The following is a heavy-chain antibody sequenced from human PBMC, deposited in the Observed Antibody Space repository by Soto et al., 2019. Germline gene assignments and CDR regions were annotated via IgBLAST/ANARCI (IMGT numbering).Heavy chain of an antibody. CDR1: GFTFSSYA. CDR2: ISYDGSNK. V-gene: IGHV3-30-3*01. Sequence: QVQLVESGGGVVQPGRSLRLSCAASGFTFSSYAMHWVRQAPGKGLEWVAVISYDGSNKFYADSVKGQFTISRDNSKNTLYLQMNSLRAEDTAVYYCASPLWRDDYNWGYFDLWGRGTLVTVSS. CDR3: ASPLWRDDYNWGYFDL. D-gene: IGHD4-4*01. J-gene: IGHJ2*01.